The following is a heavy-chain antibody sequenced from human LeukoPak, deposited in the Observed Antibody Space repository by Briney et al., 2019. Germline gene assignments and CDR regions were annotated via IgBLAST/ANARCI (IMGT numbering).Heavy chain of an antibody. CDR3: AKGGSTSPNGINDY. V-gene: IGHV3-23*01. CDR1: GFTFSSYA. D-gene: IGHD2-2*01. J-gene: IGHJ4*02. Sequence: GGSLRLSCAASGFTFSSYAMSWVRQAPRKGLEWVSAISAGSSTYYADSVKGRFTISRDNSKNTLYLQMNSLGAEDTAVYYCAKGGSTSPNGINDYWGQGTLVTVSS. CDR2: ISAGSST.